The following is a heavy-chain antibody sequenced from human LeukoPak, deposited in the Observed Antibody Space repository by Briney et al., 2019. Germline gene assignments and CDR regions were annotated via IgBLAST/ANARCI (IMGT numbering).Heavy chain of an antibody. CDR3: AKDRSSTWSLDF. Sequence: GGSLRLSCAASGFTFSSDGVHWVRQAPGKGLEWVAVISYDGSSKYYADSVRGRFTISRDNSKNTLYLQMNSLRGEDTAVYYCAKDRSSTWSLDFWGQGTLVTVSS. CDR1: GFTFSSDG. D-gene: IGHD6-13*01. J-gene: IGHJ4*02. V-gene: IGHV3-30*18. CDR2: ISYDGSSK.